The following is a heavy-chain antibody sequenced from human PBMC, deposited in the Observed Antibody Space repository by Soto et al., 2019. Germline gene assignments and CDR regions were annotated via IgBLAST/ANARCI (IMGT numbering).Heavy chain of an antibody. CDR3: ARQRRGGYSPFDY. J-gene: IGHJ4*02. D-gene: IGHD6-19*01. V-gene: IGHV5-10-1*01. Sequence: PGESLKISCKGSGYSFTNYWITWVRQMPVKGLEWMGKIDPGDSYTNYSPSFQGHLTMSVDKSISTAYLQWSSLKASDSAIYYCARQRRGGYSPFDYGGQGTLVTVP. CDR2: IDPGDSYT. CDR1: GYSFTNYW.